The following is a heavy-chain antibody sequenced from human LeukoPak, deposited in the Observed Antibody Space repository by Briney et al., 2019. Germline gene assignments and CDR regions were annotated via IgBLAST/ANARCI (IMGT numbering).Heavy chain of an antibody. Sequence: GGSLRLSCAASGFTFSTYGMNWVRQGPEKGLEWVSSISGSGGSTFYPDSVKGRFTISRDNSKNTLYLQMNSLRAEDTAIYYCAKGKKLAARPYYMDVWGKGTTVIVSS. CDR3: AKGKKLAARPYYMDV. V-gene: IGHV3-23*01. D-gene: IGHD6-6*01. CDR2: ISGSGGST. J-gene: IGHJ6*03. CDR1: GFTFSTYG.